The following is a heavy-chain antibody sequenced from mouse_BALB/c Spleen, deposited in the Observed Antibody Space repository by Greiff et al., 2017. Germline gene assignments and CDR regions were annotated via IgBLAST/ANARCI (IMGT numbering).Heavy chain of an antibody. D-gene: IGHD2-1*01. V-gene: IGHV1-80*01. CDR2: IYPGDGDT. Sequence: VQGVESGAELVRPGSSVKISCKASGYAFSSYWMNWVKQRPGQGLEWIGQIYPGDGDTNYNGKFKGKATLTADKSSSTAYMQLSSLTSEDSAVYFCARDHYGNYVGYFDVWGAGTTVTVSS. CDR1: GYAFSSYW. J-gene: IGHJ1*01. CDR3: ARDHYGNYVGYFDV.